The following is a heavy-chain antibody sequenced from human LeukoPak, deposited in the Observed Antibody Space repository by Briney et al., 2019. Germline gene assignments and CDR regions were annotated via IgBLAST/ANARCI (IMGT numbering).Heavy chain of an antibody. J-gene: IGHJ5*02. Sequence: PSETLSLTRAVYGGPFSGYYWSWIRQPPGKGLEWIGEINHSGSTNYNPSLKSRVTISIDTSKNQFSLKLSSVTAADTAVYYCARGALLWFGELLFLRQPNWFDPWGQGTLVTVSS. D-gene: IGHD3-10*01. CDR3: ARGALLWFGELLFLRQPNWFDP. V-gene: IGHV4-34*01. CDR2: INHSGST. CDR1: GGPFSGYY.